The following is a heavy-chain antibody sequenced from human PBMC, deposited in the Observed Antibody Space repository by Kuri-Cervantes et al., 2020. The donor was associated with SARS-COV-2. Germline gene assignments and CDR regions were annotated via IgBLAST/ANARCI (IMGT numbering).Heavy chain of an antibody. CDR1: GGSFSGYY. CDR2: INHSGST. J-gene: IGHJ3*02. Sequence: SETLSLTCAVYGGSFSGYYWSWIRQPPGKGLEWIGEINHSGSTNYNPSLKSRVTISADTSKNQFSLKLSSVTAADTAVYYCARDRCSSTSGYHHDTFDIWGQGTMVTVSS. V-gene: IGHV4-34*01. D-gene: IGHD2-2*01. CDR3: ARDRCSSTSGYHHDTFDI.